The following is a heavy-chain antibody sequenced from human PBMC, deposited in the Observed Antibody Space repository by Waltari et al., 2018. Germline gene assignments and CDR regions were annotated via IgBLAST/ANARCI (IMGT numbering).Heavy chain of an antibody. J-gene: IGHJ2*01. D-gene: IGHD6-25*01. CDR3: ARDSLATGYWYFDQ. Sequence: EVQLVASGGGLVQPGGSLKLSCAASGFLFSKHWMSWVRQAPGKGLEWVASIKQDGSETYCVDSLKGRFTISRDNTENSMYLQMDSLRAEDTAHYYCARDSLATGYWYFDQWGRGTLVTVSS. CDR1: GFLFSKHW. CDR2: IKQDGSET. V-gene: IGHV3-7*01.